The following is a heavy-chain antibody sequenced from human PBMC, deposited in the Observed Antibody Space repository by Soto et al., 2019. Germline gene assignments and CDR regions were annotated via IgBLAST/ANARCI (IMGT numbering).Heavy chain of an antibody. CDR2: ISDSGGTR. Sequence: XVSLRLSCAASGFSFSSFEMVWVRQTPGRGLEWISYISDSGGTRHYADSVKGRFTISRDNAENSLYLQMDKLRDEDTAVYYCARVPYYYGSGSYYNPDYWGQGTLVTVSS. CDR3: ARVPYYYGSGSYYNPDY. CDR1: GFSFSSFE. J-gene: IGHJ4*02. V-gene: IGHV3-48*03. D-gene: IGHD3-10*01.